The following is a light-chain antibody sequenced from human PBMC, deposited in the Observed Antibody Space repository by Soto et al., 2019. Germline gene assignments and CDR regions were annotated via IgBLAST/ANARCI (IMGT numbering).Light chain of an antibody. CDR2: DAS. Sequence: DIQMTQSPSSLSASVGDRVTITCQASQDISNYLNWYQQKPGKAPKHLIYDASNLETGVPSRFSGSGSGTDFTFTISSLQPEDIATYYCQQYDKLPLITFGQGTRLEIK. J-gene: IGKJ5*01. CDR3: QQYDKLPLIT. CDR1: QDISNY. V-gene: IGKV1-33*01.